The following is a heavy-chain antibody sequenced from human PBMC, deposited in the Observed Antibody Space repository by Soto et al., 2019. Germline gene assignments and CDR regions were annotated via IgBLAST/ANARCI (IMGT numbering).Heavy chain of an antibody. CDR2: ISTYNGNT. Sequence: ASVKVSCKASGYTFNSYGISWVRQAPGQGLEWMGWISTYNGNTKYAQKLQGRVTMTTDTSTSTAYMELRSLRSDDTAVFYCAREMVRGVGSDYWGQGTLVTAPQ. D-gene: IGHD3-10*01. J-gene: IGHJ4*02. CDR1: GYTFNSYG. CDR3: AREMVRGVGSDY. V-gene: IGHV1-18*01.